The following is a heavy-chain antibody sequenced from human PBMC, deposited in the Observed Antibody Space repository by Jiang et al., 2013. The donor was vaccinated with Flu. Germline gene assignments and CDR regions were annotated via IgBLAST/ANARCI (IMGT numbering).Heavy chain of an antibody. D-gene: IGHD6-6*01. Sequence: ASGVHLRYYGMHWVRQAPGKGLEWVAVAWFDGSNEHYADSVKGRFTISRDNFKNTLYLQVNSLRAEDTAVYYCARGSLSRPSYFDYWGQGTLVTVSS. CDR1: GVHLRYYG. J-gene: IGHJ4*02. V-gene: IGHV3-33*01. CDR3: ARGSLSRPSYFDY. CDR2: AWFDGSNE.